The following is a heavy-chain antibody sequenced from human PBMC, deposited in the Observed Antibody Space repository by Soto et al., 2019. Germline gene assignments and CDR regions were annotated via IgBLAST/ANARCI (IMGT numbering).Heavy chain of an antibody. CDR2: IYYSWST. CDR3: ARRYSYGYRYLDY. J-gene: IGHJ4*02. V-gene: IGHV4-31*03. Sequence: QVQLQESGPGLVKPSQTLSLTCTVSGGSISSGGYYWSWIRQHPGKGLEGIGYIYYSWSTYYNPSPQSRVTISVHTSKNQFSLRLSSVTAADTAVYYCARRYSYGYRYLDYWGRGTLVTVSS. D-gene: IGHD5-18*01. CDR1: GGSISSGGYY.